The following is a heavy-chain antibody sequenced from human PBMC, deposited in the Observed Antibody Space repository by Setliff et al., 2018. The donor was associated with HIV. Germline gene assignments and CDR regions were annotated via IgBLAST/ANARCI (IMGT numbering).Heavy chain of an antibody. D-gene: IGHD6-19*01. CDR1: GFTVSSNY. CDR3: ARCRGWYGACAFDI. CDR2: IYSGGDT. J-gene: IGHJ3*02. Sequence: GGSLRLSCAASGFTVSSNYMNWVRQAPGKGLEWVSVIYSGGDTFYAGSVKGRFTLSRDHSKNTLYLQMNSLRGDNTAVYHCARCRGWYGACAFDIWGQGTMVTVSS. V-gene: IGHV3-66*02.